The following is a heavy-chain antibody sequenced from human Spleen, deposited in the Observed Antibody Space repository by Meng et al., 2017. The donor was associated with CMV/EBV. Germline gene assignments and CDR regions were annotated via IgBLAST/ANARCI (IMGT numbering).Heavy chain of an antibody. Sequence: ASVKVSCKASGYTFTNYGICWVRQAPGQGLEWMGWISAYHGNTHYAQQFQGRVTLTRDTSINTGYMELTILTSDDTAIYFCARDNNWGPDYWGQGTLVTVSS. D-gene: IGHD7-27*01. V-gene: IGHV1-18*01. CDR2: ISAYHGNT. CDR3: ARDNNWGPDY. J-gene: IGHJ4*02. CDR1: GYTFTNYG.